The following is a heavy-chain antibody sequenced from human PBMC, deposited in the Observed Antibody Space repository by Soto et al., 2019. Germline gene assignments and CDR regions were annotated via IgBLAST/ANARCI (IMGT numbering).Heavy chain of an antibody. CDR2: IHSSGST. J-gene: IGHJ4*02. CDR1: GGSISDYY. V-gene: IGHV4-4*08. Sequence: QVQLQESGPGLVEPSETLSLTCTVSGGSISDYYWSWIRQSPEKGLEWIGYIHSSGSTKYNPSLESRVTISVDKSKKQFSLSLSSVTATDTAVYYCARGRSTGWYGGHDYWGQGALATVSS. D-gene: IGHD6-19*01. CDR3: ARGRSTGWYGGHDY.